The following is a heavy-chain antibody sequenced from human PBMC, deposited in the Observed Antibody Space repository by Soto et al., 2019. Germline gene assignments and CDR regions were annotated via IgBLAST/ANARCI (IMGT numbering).Heavy chain of an antibody. CDR3: ARDFDADSRTDFDY. J-gene: IGHJ4*02. Sequence: QVQLVESGGGLVKPGGSLRLSCATSGFIFSDYYMHWIRQAPGKGLEWISYISGNGRIIQYADSAKGRFTISRDNAQNSLYLKMNSLSAEDTALYFCARDFDADSRTDFDYWGQGTLVTVSS. CDR2: ISGNGRII. D-gene: IGHD4-17*01. CDR1: GFIFSDYY. V-gene: IGHV3-11*01.